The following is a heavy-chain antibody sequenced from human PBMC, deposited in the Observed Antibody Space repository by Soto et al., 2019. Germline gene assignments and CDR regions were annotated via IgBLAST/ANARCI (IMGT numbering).Heavy chain of an antibody. CDR2: ISGSGGST. J-gene: IGHJ6*02. CDR3: AKDRGGSSSAFPYYYYYGMHV. Sequence: EVQLLESGGGLVQPGGSLRLSCAASGFTFSSYAMSWVRQAPGKGLEWVSAISGSGGSTYYADSVKGRFTISRDNSKNTLYLQMNSLRAEDTAVYYCAKDRGGSSSAFPYYYYYGMHVWGQGTTVTVSS. CDR1: GFTFSSYA. V-gene: IGHV3-23*01. D-gene: IGHD6-6*01.